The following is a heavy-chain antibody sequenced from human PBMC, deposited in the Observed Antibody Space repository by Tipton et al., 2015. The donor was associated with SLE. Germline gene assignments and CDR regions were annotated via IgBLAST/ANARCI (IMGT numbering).Heavy chain of an antibody. CDR1: GGSISSYY. CDR3: ARSGDFGSAYFH. Sequence: TLSLTCTVSGGSISSYYWSWIRQPPGKGLEWIGYIYYSGSTNYNPSLKSRVTISVDTSKNHFSLKLSSVTAADTAVYYCARSGDFGSAYFHWGQGTRVTVSS. D-gene: IGHD3-3*01. V-gene: IGHV4-59*08. CDR2: IYYSGST. J-gene: IGHJ4*02.